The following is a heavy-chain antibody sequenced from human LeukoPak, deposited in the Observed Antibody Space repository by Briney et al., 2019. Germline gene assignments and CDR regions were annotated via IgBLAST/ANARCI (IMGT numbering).Heavy chain of an antibody. CDR1: GYTFTSYA. J-gene: IGHJ4*02. CDR3: ARALPAKWELPQGRDY. CDR2: INTNTGNP. Sequence: ASVKVSCTASGYTFTSYAMNWVRQAPGQGLEGMGWINTNTGNPTYALGFTGRFVFSLDTSVSTAYLQISSLKAEDTAVYYCARALPAKWELPQGRDYWGQGTLVPVSS. D-gene: IGHD1-26*01. V-gene: IGHV7-4-1*02.